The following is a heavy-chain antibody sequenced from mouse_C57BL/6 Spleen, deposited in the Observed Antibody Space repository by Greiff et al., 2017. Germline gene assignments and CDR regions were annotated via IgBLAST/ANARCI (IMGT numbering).Heavy chain of an antibody. CDR2: IHPNSGST. D-gene: IGHD2-1*01. Sequence: VQLQQPGAELVKPGASVKLSCKASGYTFTSYWMHWVKQRPGQGLEWIGMIHPNSGSTNYNEKFKSKATLTVDKSSSTAYMQLSSLTSEDSAVYYCARSAYGNLAWFAYWSQGTLVTVSA. CDR3: ARSAYGNLAWFAY. CDR1: GYTFTSYW. V-gene: IGHV1-64*01. J-gene: IGHJ3*01.